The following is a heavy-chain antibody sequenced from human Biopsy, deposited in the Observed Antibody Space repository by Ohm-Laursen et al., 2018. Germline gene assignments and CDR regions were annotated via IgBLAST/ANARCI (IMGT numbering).Heavy chain of an antibody. D-gene: IGHD4-23*01. J-gene: IGHJ4*02. Sequence: SDTLSLTCTVSGGSISNNNYYWGWIRQPPGKGLEWIGHISYTGYTSYNASLKSRVTISVDTSRNHFSLRLSSLTAADTAVYYCARGSNDFGGLYFPRWGQGTLLTVSS. CDR3: ARGSNDFGGLYFPR. V-gene: IGHV4-61*03. CDR2: ISYTGYT. CDR1: GGSISNNNYY.